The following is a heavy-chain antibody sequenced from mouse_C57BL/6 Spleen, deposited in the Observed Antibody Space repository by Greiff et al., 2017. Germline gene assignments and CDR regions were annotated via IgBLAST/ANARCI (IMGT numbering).Heavy chain of an antibody. CDR1: GFTFSSYA. CDR2: ISDGGSYT. CDR3: ARDSGLTGTNYFDY. D-gene: IGHD4-1*01. V-gene: IGHV5-4*01. Sequence: EVNLVESGGGLVKPGGSLKLSCAASGFTFSSYAMSWVRQTPEKRLEWVATISDGGSYTYYPDNVKGRFTISRDNAKNNLYLQMSHLKSEDTAMYYCARDSGLTGTNYFDYWGQGTTLTVSS. J-gene: IGHJ2*01.